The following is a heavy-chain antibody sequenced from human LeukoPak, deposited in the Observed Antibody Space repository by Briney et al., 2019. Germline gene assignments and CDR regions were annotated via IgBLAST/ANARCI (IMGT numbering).Heavy chain of an antibody. CDR2: INPNSGGT. D-gene: IGHD3-3*01. J-gene: IGHJ5*02. V-gene: IGHV1-2*02. CDR1: GGTFSSYA. CDR3: ARDGGDYDFWSGYYKGDWFDP. Sequence: ASVKVSCKASGGTFSSYAISWVRQAPGQGLEWMGWINPNSGGTNYAQKFQGRVTMTRDTSISTAYMELSRLRSDDTAVYYCARDGGDYDFWSGYYKGDWFDPWGQGTLVTVSS.